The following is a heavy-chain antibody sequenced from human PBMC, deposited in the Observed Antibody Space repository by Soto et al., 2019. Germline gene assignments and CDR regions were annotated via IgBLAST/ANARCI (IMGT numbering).Heavy chain of an antibody. Sequence: SETLSLTCAVYGGSFSGYYWSWIRQPPGKGLEWIGEINHSGSTNYNPSLKSRVTISVDTSKNQFSLKLSSVTAADTAVYYCAREKFYSSSVPYYLDYWGQGTLVTSPQ. CDR1: GGSFSGYY. V-gene: IGHV4-34*01. D-gene: IGHD6-6*01. J-gene: IGHJ4*02. CDR3: AREKFYSSSVPYYLDY. CDR2: INHSGST.